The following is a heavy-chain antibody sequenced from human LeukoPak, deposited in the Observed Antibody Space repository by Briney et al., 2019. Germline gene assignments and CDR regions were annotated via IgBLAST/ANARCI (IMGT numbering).Heavy chain of an antibody. CDR1: GFTFSSYW. CDR3: AKDIGGSYSSFFDY. CDR2: INGDGRNI. V-gene: IGHV3-74*01. D-gene: IGHD1-26*01. J-gene: IGHJ4*02. Sequence: PGGSLRLSCVASGFTFSSYWMHWVRQDPRKGLVWVSRINGDGRNINYADSVRGRFTISRDNAKNLLYLQMNSLRAEDMALYYCAKDIGGSYSSFFDYWGQGTLVTVSS.